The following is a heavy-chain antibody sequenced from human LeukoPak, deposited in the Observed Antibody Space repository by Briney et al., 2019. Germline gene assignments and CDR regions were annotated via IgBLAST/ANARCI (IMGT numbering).Heavy chain of an antibody. CDR2: ISGSGGST. Sequence: GGSLRLSCATSGFTVSSNYMSWVRQAPGKGLEWVSAISGSGGSTYYADSVKGRFTISRDNSKNTLYLQMNSLRAEDTAVYYCAKRIPVFDYWGQGTLVTVSS. CDR1: GFTVSSNY. J-gene: IGHJ4*02. V-gene: IGHV3-23*01. CDR3: AKRIPVFDY.